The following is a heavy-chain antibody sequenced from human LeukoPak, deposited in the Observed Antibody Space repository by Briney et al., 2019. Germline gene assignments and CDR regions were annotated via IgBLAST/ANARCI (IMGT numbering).Heavy chain of an antibody. CDR3: ARDGRGWRSSWFDP. D-gene: IGHD3-16*01. V-gene: IGHV1-8*03. CDR2: MNPKSGDT. J-gene: IGHJ5*02. Sequence: ASVKVSCKASGYSFTNYDINWVRQATGQGLEWMGWMNPKSGDTGYSQKFQGRVFITRDTSINTAYMELSSLGSDDTAVYYCARDGRGWRSSWFDPWGQGTLVIVSS. CDR1: GYSFTNYD.